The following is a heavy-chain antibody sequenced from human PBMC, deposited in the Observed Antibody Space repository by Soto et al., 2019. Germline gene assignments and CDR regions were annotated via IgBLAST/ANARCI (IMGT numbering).Heavy chain of an antibody. V-gene: IGHV3-23*01. Sequence: EVQLLESGGGLVQPGGSLRLSCAASGFTFSSYAMRWARQAPGKGLEWVSAISGSGGSTYYADSVKGRFTISRDNSKHTLYLQLNSLRAEATAVYYCARRGPGTYFDYWGQGTLVTVSS. CDR3: ARRGPGTYFDY. J-gene: IGHJ4*02. D-gene: IGHD6-13*01. CDR2: ISGSGGST. CDR1: GFTFSSYA.